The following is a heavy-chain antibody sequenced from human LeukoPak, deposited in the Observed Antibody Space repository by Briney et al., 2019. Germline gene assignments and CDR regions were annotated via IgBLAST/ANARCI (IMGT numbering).Heavy chain of an antibody. V-gene: IGHV4-61*09. CDR3: ARSLCMGGTCYFDY. Sequence: SETLSFTCTVSGGSISRPTYYWSWIRQAAGKGLEWIGHIYTSGSTNYSPSLKSRVTISVDTSKNQFSLQLNSVTAADTAVYYCARSLCMGGTCYFDYWGQGTLVTVSS. CDR1: GGSISRPTYY. CDR2: IYTSGST. D-gene: IGHD1-26*01. J-gene: IGHJ4*02.